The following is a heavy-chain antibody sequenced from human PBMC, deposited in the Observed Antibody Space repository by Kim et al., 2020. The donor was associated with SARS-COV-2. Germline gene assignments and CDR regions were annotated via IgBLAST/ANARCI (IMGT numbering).Heavy chain of an antibody. V-gene: IGHV3-7*03. J-gene: IGHJ6*02. CDR3: ARPDMDV. CDR2: DGSEK. Sequence: DGSEKKYVVSVKGRFTISRDHAKNSLYLLMNILRVDDTAVYYCARPDMDVWGQGATVTVSS.